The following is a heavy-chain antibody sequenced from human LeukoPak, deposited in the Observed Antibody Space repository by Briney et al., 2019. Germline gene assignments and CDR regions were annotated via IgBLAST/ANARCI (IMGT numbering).Heavy chain of an antibody. J-gene: IGHJ6*02. CDR3: ARDNWNYGSSMDV. Sequence: SGTLSLTCAVSGGSISSNNWWSWVRQPPGEGLEWIGEIHHSGRTNYNPSLKSRVTISVDTSKNQFSLKLSSVTAADTAVYYCARDNWNYGSSMDVWGQGTTVTVSS. CDR2: IHHSGRT. D-gene: IGHD1-7*01. V-gene: IGHV4-4*02. CDR1: GGSISSNNW.